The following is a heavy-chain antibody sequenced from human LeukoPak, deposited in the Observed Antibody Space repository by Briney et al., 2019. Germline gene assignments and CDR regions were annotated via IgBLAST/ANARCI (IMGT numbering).Heavy chain of an antibody. V-gene: IGHV4-59*01. D-gene: IGHD2-21*02. CDR3: ATCGGDCFGAFDI. Sequence: PSETLSLTCTVSGGSISSYYWSWIRQPAGKGLEWIGYIYYSGSTNYNPSLKSRVTISVDTSKNQFSLKLSSVTAADTAVYYRATCGGDCFGAFDIWGQGTMVTVSS. J-gene: IGHJ3*02. CDR1: GGSISSYY. CDR2: IYYSGST.